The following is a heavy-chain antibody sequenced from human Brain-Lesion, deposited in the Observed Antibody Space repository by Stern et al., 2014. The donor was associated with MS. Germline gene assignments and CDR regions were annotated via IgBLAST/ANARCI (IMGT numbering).Heavy chain of an antibody. CDR2: FDPEDGET. Sequence: QVQLVQSGAEVKKPGASVKVSCKVSGYTLTELSMHWGRQAPRKGLERMGGFDPEDGETIYAQKFQGRVTMTEDTSTDTAYMELSSLRSEDTAVYYCATLSPGAGGNYYRHFDYWGQGTLVTVSS. V-gene: IGHV1-24*01. J-gene: IGHJ4*02. D-gene: IGHD1-26*01. CDR1: GYTLTELS. CDR3: ATLSPGAGGNYYRHFDY.